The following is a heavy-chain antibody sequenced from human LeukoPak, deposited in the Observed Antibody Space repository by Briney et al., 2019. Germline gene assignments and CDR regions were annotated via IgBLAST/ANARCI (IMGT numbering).Heavy chain of an antibody. J-gene: IGHJ4*02. V-gene: IGHV4-34*01. CDR1: GGSFSGNF. Sequence: SETLSLTCAVYGGSFSGNFWSWIRQPPGKGLEWIGEINYSGSTKYNPSLKSRVTTSVDTSKNQFSPNLNSVTAADTAVYYCARGGRDSPLRYWGQGTMVTVSS. D-gene: IGHD5-24*01. CDR3: ARGGRDSPLRY. CDR2: INYSGST.